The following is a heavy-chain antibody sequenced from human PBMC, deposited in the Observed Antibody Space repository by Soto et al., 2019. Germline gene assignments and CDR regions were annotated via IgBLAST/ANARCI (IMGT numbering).Heavy chain of an antibody. CDR2: IKQDGSEI. V-gene: IGHV3-7*01. CDR3: ARDPVCSGGSCYDY. Sequence: LRLSCAASGFTFSRYWMTWVRQAPGKGLEWVANIKQDGSEIYYVDSVKGRFTISRDNAENSLYLQMNSLRAEDTAVYYCARDPVCSGGSCYDYWGQGTMVTVSS. J-gene: IGHJ4*02. CDR1: GFTFSRYW. D-gene: IGHD2-15*01.